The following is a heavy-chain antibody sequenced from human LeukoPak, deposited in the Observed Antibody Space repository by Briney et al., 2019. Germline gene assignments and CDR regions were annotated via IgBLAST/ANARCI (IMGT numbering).Heavy chain of an antibody. V-gene: IGHV4-39*07. CDR3: ARGDYGGNSALDY. CDR1: GSSISSSSYY. D-gene: IGHD4-23*01. J-gene: IGHJ4*02. Sequence: SETLSLTCTVSGSSISSSSYYWGWIRQPPGKGLEWIGSIYYSGSTYYNPSLKSRVTISVDTSKNQFSLKLSSVTAADTAVYYCARGDYGGNSALDYWGQGTLVTVSS. CDR2: IYYSGST.